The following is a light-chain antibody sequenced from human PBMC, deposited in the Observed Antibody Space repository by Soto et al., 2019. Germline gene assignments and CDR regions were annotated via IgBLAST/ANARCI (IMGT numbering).Light chain of an antibody. CDR3: SAYISSSALGV. CDR2: DVT. V-gene: IGLV2-14*01. CDR1: SSDVGGYNY. J-gene: IGLJ2*01. Sequence: QSALTQPASVSGSPGQSITISCTGTSSDVGGYNYVSWYQQHPGKAPKLIICDVTNRPSGVSNRFSGSKSGNTASLTISGLQAEDEADYYCSAYISSSALGVLGGGTELTLL.